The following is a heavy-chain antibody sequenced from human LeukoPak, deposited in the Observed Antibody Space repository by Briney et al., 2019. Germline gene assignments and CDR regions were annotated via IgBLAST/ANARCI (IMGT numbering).Heavy chain of an antibody. CDR1: GFTFSSYA. Sequence: GGSLRLSCAASGFTFSSYAMSWVRQAPGKGLEWVSAISGSGGSTYYADSVKGRFTISRDNSKNTLYLQMNSLRAEDTAVYYCAKSISLIAAAGIRYWGQGTLVTVPP. D-gene: IGHD6-13*01. J-gene: IGHJ4*02. CDR3: AKSISLIAAAGIRY. V-gene: IGHV3-23*01. CDR2: ISGSGGST.